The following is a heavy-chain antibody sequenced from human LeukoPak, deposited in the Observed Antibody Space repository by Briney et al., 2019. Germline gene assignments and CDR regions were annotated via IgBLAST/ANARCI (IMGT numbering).Heavy chain of an antibody. CDR1: GGSFSGYY. Sequence: SETLSLTCAVYGGSFSGYYWSWIRQPPGKGLEWIGEINHSGSTNYNPSLKSRVTISVDTSKNQFSLKLSSVTAADTAVYYCARGSTPPRYSSSPTGFDYWAKRSTSRYSSSPTGFDYWGQGTLVTVSS. CDR2: INHSGST. V-gene: IGHV4-34*01. CDR3: ARGSTPPRYSSSPTGFDYWAKRSTSRYSSSPTGFDY. J-gene: IGHJ4*02. D-gene: IGHD6-13*01.